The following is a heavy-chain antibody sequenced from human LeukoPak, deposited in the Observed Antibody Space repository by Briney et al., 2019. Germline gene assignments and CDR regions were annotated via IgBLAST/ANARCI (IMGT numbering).Heavy chain of an antibody. V-gene: IGHV1-18*01. CDR1: GYTFTIYS. D-gene: IGHD3-3*01. Sequence: ASVKVSCKASGYTFTIYSISWVRQAPGQGLERMGWISAYNGNTNYAQRLQGRVTMTTDTSTSTAYMELRSLRSDDTAVYYCARDKIDFWSGYYLGSTFDYWDQGTLVTVSS. CDR2: ISAYNGNT. J-gene: IGHJ4*02. CDR3: ARDKIDFWSGYYLGSTFDY.